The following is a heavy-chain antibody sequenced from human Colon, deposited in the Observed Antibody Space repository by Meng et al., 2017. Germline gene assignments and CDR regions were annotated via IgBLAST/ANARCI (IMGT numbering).Heavy chain of an antibody. Sequence: ASVKVSCKASGYTFTGYYMHWVRQAPGQGLEWMGWINPNSGGTNYAQKFQGRVTMTRDTSISTAYMELSRLRSDDTAVYYCARVDTAMVSYWYFDLWGHGTLVTVSS. CDR2: INPNSGGT. CDR1: GYTFTGYY. CDR3: ARVDTAMVSYWYFDL. V-gene: IGHV1-2*02. D-gene: IGHD5-18*01. J-gene: IGHJ2*01.